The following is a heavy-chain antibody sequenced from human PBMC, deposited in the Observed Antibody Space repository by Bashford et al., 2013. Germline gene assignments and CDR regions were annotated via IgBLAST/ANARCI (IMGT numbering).Heavy chain of an antibody. CDR2: MNSDGSST. CDR3: AGGEWLGY. Sequence: GGPLRLSCAASGFTFSSYSMNWVRQAPGKGLEWVSRMNSDGSSTTYADSVKGRFTISRDNAKNTLYLQMNSLRAEDTSVYYCAGGEWLGYWGQGTLVTVSS. D-gene: IGHD6-19*01. J-gene: IGHJ4*02. V-gene: IGHV3-74*01. CDR1: GFTFSSYS.